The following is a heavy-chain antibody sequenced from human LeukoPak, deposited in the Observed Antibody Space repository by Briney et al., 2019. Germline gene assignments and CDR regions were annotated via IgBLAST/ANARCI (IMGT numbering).Heavy chain of an antibody. Sequence: VGSLRLSCAASGFTFSSYWMSWVRQAPGKGLEGVANIKQDGSEKYFVDSVKGRFTISRDNAKNSLYLQMNSLRAEDTAVYYCARPYSSSAKATFDIWGQGTMVTVSS. CDR3: ARPYSSSAKATFDI. CDR1: GFTFSSYW. CDR2: IKQDGSEK. D-gene: IGHD6-13*01. V-gene: IGHV3-7*03. J-gene: IGHJ3*02.